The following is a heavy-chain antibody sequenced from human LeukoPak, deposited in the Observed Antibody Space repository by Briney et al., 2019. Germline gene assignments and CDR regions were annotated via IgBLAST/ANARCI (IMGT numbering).Heavy chain of an antibody. J-gene: IGHJ4*02. V-gene: IGHV3-21*01. CDR3: ASLYYYGSGSSY. Sequence: PGGSLRLSCAASGFTFSSYSMNWVRQAPGKGLEWVSSIGSSSSYIYYADSVKGRFTISRDNAKNSLYLQMNSLRAEDTAVYYCASLYYYGSGSSYWGQGTLVTVSS. D-gene: IGHD3-10*01. CDR2: IGSSSSYI. CDR1: GFTFSSYS.